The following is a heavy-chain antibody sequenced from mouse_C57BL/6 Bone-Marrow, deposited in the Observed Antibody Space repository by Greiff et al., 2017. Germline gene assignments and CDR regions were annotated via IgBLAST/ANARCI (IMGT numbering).Heavy chain of an antibody. J-gene: IGHJ4*01. CDR2: IWSGGST. CDR3: ARNRDTTVVAYYAMDY. Sequence: QVQLKESGPGLVQPSQSLSITCTVSGFSLTSYGVHWVRQSPGKGLEWLGVIWSGGSTDYNAAFISRLSISKDNSKSQVFFKMNSLQADDTAIYYCARNRDTTVVAYYAMDYWGQGTSVTVSS. V-gene: IGHV2-2*01. CDR1: GFSLTSYG. D-gene: IGHD1-1*01.